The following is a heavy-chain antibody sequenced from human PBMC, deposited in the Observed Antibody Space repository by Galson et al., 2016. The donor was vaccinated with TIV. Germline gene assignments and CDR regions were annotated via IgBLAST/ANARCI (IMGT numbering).Heavy chain of an antibody. CDR2: ITYTSATI. V-gene: IGHV3-48*04. Sequence: SLRLSCAASGFTFSSWHMDWVRQAPGEGLEWLSFITYTSATIYYADSVKGRFTVSRDNAKNSLYLQMHSLRADDTAVYYCARPGNYDGDRRGAFDLWGQGTMVTVSP. CDR3: ARPGNYDGDRRGAFDL. CDR1: GFTFSSWH. D-gene: IGHD4-23*01. J-gene: IGHJ3*01.